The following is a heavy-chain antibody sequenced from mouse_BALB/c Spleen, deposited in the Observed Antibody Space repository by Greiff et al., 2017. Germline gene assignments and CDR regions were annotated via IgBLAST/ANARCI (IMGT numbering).Heavy chain of an antibody. CDR1: GFTFSDFY. J-gene: IGHJ2*01. D-gene: IGHD2-4*01. CDR3: ARENYDYSVDD. CDR2: SRNKANDYTT. V-gene: IGHV7-1*02. Sequence: EVMLVESGGGLVQPGGSLRLSCATSGFTFSDFYMEWVRQPPGKRLEWIAASRNKANDYTTEYSASVKGRFIVSSDTSQRILYLQMNALRAEDTAIYYCARENYDYSVDDWGQGTTLTVSS.